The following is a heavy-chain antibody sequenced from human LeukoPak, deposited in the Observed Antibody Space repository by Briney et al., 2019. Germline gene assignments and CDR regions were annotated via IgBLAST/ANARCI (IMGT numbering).Heavy chain of an antibody. J-gene: IGHJ6*03. Sequence: SETLSLTCTVSGGSISSYYWSWIRQPPGKGLEWIGYIYYSGSTNYNPSLKSRVTISVDTSKNQFSLKLSSVTAADTAVYYCARGLEWSDFWSGHRYYYYYMDVWGKGTTVTVSS. CDR3: ARGLEWSDFWSGHRYYYYYMDV. CDR1: GGSISSYY. V-gene: IGHV4-59*01. CDR2: IYYSGST. D-gene: IGHD3-3*01.